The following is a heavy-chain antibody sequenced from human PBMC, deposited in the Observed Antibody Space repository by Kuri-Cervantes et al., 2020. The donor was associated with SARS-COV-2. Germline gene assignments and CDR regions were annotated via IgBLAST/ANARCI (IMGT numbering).Heavy chain of an antibody. V-gene: IGHV4-34*01. CDR1: GGSFSGYY. Sequence: GSLRLSCAVYGGSFSGYYWSWIRQPPGKGLEWTGEINHSGSTNYNPSLKSRVTISVDTSKNQFSLKLSSVTAADTAVYYCARARGSYVGSYYFDYWGQGTLVTVSS. D-gene: IGHD1-26*01. CDR3: ARARGSYVGSYYFDY. J-gene: IGHJ4*02. CDR2: INHSGST.